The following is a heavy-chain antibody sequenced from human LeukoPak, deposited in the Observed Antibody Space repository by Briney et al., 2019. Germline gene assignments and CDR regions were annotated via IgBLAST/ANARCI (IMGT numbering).Heavy chain of an antibody. CDR1: GGSISSYY. CDR3: ARERIAAAGTLDY. Sequence: SETLSLTCTVSGGSISSYYWNWIRQPPGKGLDWIGYIYYSGSTNYNPSLKSRVTTSVDTSKNQLSLKLSSVTAADTAVYYCARERIAAAGTLDYWGQGTLVTVSS. CDR2: IYYSGST. J-gene: IGHJ4*02. D-gene: IGHD6-13*01. V-gene: IGHV4-59*01.